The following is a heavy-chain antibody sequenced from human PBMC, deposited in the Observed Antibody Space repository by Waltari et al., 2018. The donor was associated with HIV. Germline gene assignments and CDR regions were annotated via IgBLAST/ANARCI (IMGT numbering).Heavy chain of an antibody. CDR2: SSHSGST. CDR1: GYSISSGYY. Sequence: QVQLQESGPGLVKPSETLSLTCAVSGYSISSGYYWGWIRQPPGEGLEWLGSSSHSGSTYDHPSLKSRVTISVDTSKNQFSLKLSSVTAADTAVYYCARDNSQGAVAGTGIDYWGQGTLVTVSS. CDR3: ARDNSQGAVAGTGIDY. V-gene: IGHV4-38-2*02. D-gene: IGHD6-19*01. J-gene: IGHJ4*02.